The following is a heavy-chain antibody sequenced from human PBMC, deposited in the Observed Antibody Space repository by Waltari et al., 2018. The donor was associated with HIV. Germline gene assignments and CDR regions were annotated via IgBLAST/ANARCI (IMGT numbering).Heavy chain of an antibody. V-gene: IGHV3-21*01. CDR2: ISSSSSYI. CDR1: GFTFSSYS. Sequence: EVQLVESGGGLVKPGGSLRLSCAASGFTFSSYSMNWVRQAPGKGLGWVSSISSSSSYIYYADSVKARFTISRDNAKNSLYLQMNSLRAEDTAVYYCARDYYDSSGYYDYWGQGTLVTVSS. CDR3: ARDYYDSSGYYDY. D-gene: IGHD3-22*01. J-gene: IGHJ4*02.